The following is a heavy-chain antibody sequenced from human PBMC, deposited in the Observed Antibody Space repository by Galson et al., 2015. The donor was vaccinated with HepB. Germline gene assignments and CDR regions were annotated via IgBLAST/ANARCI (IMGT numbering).Heavy chain of an antibody. D-gene: IGHD6-13*01. V-gene: IGHV3-53*01. Sequence: SLRLSCAASGFSIRSHYMNWVRQAPGKGLEWVSVIHGGNNRYYADSVEGRVTISRDDSINTLFLQMNSLRVEDTAVYYCAQLGTGYWGQGTLVTVSS. CDR2: IHGGNNR. J-gene: IGHJ4*02. CDR1: GFSIRSHY. CDR3: AQLGTGY.